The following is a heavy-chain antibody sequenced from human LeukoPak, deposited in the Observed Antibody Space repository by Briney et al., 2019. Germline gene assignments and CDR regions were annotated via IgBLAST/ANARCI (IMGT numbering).Heavy chain of an antibody. J-gene: IGHJ4*02. CDR2: INPNSGDT. V-gene: IGHV1-2*02. Sequence: GASVKVSCKASGYTFTGYYMHWVRQAPGQGLEWMGWINPNSGDTNYAQKFQGRVTMTRDTSISTAYVELSRLRSDDTAVYYCARVRYRLAETYIDYWGQGTLVTVSS. CDR1: GYTFTGYY. CDR3: ARVRYRLAETYIDY. D-gene: IGHD3-16*01.